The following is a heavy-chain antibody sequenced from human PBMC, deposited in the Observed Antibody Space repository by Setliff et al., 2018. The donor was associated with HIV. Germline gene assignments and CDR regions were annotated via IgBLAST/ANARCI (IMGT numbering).Heavy chain of an antibody. J-gene: IGHJ4*02. D-gene: IGHD6-19*01. CDR2: IYYSGST. Sequence: PSETLSLTCTVSGGSISSHYWSWIRQPPGKGLEWIGSIYYSGSTNYNPSLKSRITISVDTSKNQFSLKLSSVTAADTAVYYCARVGREQWLVQDFDYWGQGTLVTVSS. V-gene: IGHV4-59*11. CDR1: GGSISSHY. CDR3: ARVGREQWLVQDFDY.